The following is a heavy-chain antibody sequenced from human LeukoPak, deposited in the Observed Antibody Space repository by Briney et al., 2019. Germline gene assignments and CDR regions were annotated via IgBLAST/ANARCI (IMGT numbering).Heavy chain of an antibody. CDR3: ARGGDGYSRFDP. J-gene: IGHJ5*02. D-gene: IGHD5-24*01. CDR1: GFTFSNYW. Sequence: GGSLRLSCVASGFTFSNYWMSWVRQAPGKGLEWVSYISKNSDLKSHADSVKGRFTIFRDNAKNSLFLQMNSLRVEDTAVYYCARGGDGYSRFDPWGQGTLVTVSS. V-gene: IGHV3-48*04. CDR2: ISKNSDLK.